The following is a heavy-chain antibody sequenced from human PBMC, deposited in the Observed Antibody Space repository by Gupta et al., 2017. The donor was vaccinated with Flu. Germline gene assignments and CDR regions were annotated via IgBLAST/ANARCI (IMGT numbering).Heavy chain of an antibody. CDR1: GGLLSSSNW. J-gene: IGHJ5*02. V-gene: IGHV4-4*02. Sequence: QVLLQESGPGLVEPSETLSLTCTVSGGLLSSSNWWTWVRQPPGKGLEWIGEIYHTGSTNYNPSIKSRAAISVDNPRNEFSLKLTAVTAADTATYYCVRGAYRPDWFHPWGQGTLVTVSS. CDR2: IYHTGST. CDR3: VRGAYRPDWFHP. D-gene: IGHD4-11*01.